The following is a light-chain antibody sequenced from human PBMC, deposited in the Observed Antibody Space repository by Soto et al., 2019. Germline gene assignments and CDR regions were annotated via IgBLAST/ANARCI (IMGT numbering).Light chain of an antibody. V-gene: IGKV1-6*02. Sequence: AIQMTQSPLFLSASIGDRVTITCQASQDITNYLNWYQQKPGKAPKLLIYDASMLERGVPSRFSGSGSGTDFTLTISSLQPEDFATYYCLQDYNYPGTFGQGTKVDIK. CDR3: LQDYNYPGT. CDR1: QDITNY. J-gene: IGKJ1*01. CDR2: DAS.